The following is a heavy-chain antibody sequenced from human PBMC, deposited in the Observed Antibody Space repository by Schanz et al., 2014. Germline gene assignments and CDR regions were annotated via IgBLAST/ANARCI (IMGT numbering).Heavy chain of an antibody. Sequence: QVHLVQSGAEGKRPGASVKVSCKASGYIFINSGISWVRQAPGQGLEWMGWISVYNHNKEYDQKFQGRVTMTTDTSTSTVYMELRSLRSDDTAVYYCARSAGRDFWSGYYTRFDYWGQGTLVTVSS. D-gene: IGHD3-3*01. V-gene: IGHV1-18*01. CDR3: ARSAGRDFWSGYYTRFDY. CDR2: ISVYNHNK. J-gene: IGHJ4*02. CDR1: GYIFINSG.